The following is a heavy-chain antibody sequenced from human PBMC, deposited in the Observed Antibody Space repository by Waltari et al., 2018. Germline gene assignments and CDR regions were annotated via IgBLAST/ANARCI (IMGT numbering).Heavy chain of an antibody. Sequence: EVQLVESGGGLVQPGGSLRLSCAASGFNFSSYWMSWVRQAPGKGLEWVANIKQDGSEKYYVDSVKGRFTISRDNAKNSLYLQMNSLRAEDTAVYYCARDYDFWSGYYQGGDYWGQGTLVTVSS. CDR1: GFNFSSYW. J-gene: IGHJ4*02. CDR2: IKQDGSEK. D-gene: IGHD3-3*01. CDR3: ARDYDFWSGYYQGGDY. V-gene: IGHV3-7*01.